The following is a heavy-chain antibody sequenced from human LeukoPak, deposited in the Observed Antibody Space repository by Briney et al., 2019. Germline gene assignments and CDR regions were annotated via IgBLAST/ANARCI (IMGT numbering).Heavy chain of an antibody. Sequence: ASVKVSCKASGYAFVGYYIHWVRQAPGQGLEWMGWMNPNSGGTHSAQKYQGRLTMNRDTSINTAYMELISLRSDDTAVYFCSRFGEMATTYLDYWGQGTLVTVSS. CDR2: MNPNSGGT. J-gene: IGHJ4*02. CDR3: SRFGEMATTYLDY. D-gene: IGHD5-24*01. V-gene: IGHV1-2*02. CDR1: GYAFVGYY.